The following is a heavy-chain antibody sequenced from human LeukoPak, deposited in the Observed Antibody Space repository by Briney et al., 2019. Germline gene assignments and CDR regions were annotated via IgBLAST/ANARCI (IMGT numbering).Heavy chain of an antibody. V-gene: IGHV1-2*06. D-gene: IGHD2-21*02. Sequence: GASVKVSCKASGYTFTGYYMHWVRQAPGQGLEWMGRINPNSGGTNYAQKFQGRVTMTRDTSSSTAYMELSRLRSDDTAVYHCARPYCGGDCNFDYWGQGTLVTVSS. CDR3: ARPYCGGDCNFDY. J-gene: IGHJ4*02. CDR2: INPNSGGT. CDR1: GYTFTGYY.